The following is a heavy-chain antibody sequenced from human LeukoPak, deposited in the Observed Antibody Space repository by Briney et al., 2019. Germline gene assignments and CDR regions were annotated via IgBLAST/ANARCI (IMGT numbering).Heavy chain of an antibody. Sequence: GTSLRLSCAASGFTFSSYWMHWVRQAPGKGLEWVSSISSSSNYIYYADSVKGRFTISRDNAKNSLYLQMNSLRAEDTAVYYCAREGDILTGRFDYWGQGTLVTVSS. J-gene: IGHJ4*02. CDR2: ISSSSNYI. V-gene: IGHV3-21*01. D-gene: IGHD3-9*01. CDR1: GFTFSSYW. CDR3: AREGDILTGRFDY.